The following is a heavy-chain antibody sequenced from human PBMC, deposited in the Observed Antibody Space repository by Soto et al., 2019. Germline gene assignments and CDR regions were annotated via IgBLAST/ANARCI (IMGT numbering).Heavy chain of an antibody. D-gene: IGHD3-3*02. J-gene: IGHJ5*02. Sequence: ASVKVSCKASGYTFTSYGISWVRQAPGQGLEWMGWISAYNGNTNYAQKLQGRVTMTTDTSTSTAYMELRSLRSDDTAVYYCARVSIIIFGVVISWFDPWGQGTLVTVSS. CDR2: ISAYNGNT. CDR1: GYTFTSYG. CDR3: ARVSIIIFGVVISWFDP. V-gene: IGHV1-18*01.